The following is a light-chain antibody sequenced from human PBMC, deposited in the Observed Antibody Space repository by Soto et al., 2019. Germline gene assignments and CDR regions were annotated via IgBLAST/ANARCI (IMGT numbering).Light chain of an antibody. J-gene: IGKJ2*01. CDR2: GAS. CDR1: QSVSSN. CDR3: QQYNNWPRT. Sequence: EIVMTQSPATLSVSPGERANLSCRASQSVSSNLAWYQQKPGQAPRLLIYGASTRATGIPARFSGSGSGTEFTLTISSLQSEDFAVYYCQQYNNWPRTFGPGTKLEIK. V-gene: IGKV3-15*01.